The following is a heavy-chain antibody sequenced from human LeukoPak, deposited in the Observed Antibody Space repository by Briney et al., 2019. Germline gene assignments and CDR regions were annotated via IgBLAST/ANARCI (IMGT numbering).Heavy chain of an antibody. CDR2: INHSGST. CDR3: ARGQGRLVRGVKKAVYYYYMDV. D-gene: IGHD3-10*01. CDR1: GGSISSSSYY. Sequence: PSETLSLTCTVSGGSISSSSYYWSWIRQPPGKGLEWIGEINHSGSTNYNPSLKSRVAISVDTSKNQFSLKLSSVTAADTAVYYCARGQGRLVRGVKKAVYYYYMDVWGKGTTVTVSS. V-gene: IGHV4-39*07. J-gene: IGHJ6*03.